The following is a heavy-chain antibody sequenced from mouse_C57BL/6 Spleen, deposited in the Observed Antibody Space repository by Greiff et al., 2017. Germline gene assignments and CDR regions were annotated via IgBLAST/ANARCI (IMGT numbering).Heavy chain of an antibody. V-gene: IGHV3-1*01. CDR3: AREDYSNPYAMDY. CDR2: ISYSGST. Sequence: EVQLQESGPGLVKPSQSLSLTCTVTGYSITSGYDWHWIRHFPGNKLEWMGYISYSGSTNYNPSLKSRISITHDTSKNHFFLKLNSVTTEDTATYYCAREDYSNPYAMDYWGQGTSVTVSS. D-gene: IGHD2-5*01. J-gene: IGHJ4*01. CDR1: GYSITSGYD.